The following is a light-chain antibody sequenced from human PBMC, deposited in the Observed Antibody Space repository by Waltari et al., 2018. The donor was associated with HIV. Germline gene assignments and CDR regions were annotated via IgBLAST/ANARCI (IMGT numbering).Light chain of an antibody. Sequence: QSALTQPPSASGSPGQSVTVPCTGTRSDIGYFNYVSWYQQHPGKAPKLLIYDVNKRPSGVPDRFSASKSGATASLTVSGLLAEDEADYYCAAYAGNNIVIFGGGTKVTV. J-gene: IGLJ2*01. CDR2: DVN. CDR1: RSDIGYFNY. CDR3: AAYAGNNIVI. V-gene: IGLV2-8*01.